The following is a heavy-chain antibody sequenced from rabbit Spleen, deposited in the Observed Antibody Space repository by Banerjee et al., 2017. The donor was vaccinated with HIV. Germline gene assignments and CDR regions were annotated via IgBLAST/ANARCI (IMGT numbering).Heavy chain of an antibody. Sequence: QEQLVESGGGLVQPEGSLTLTCIASGFSFSSGYYMCWVRQAPGKGLEWIACIGTNSGTTWYASWAKGRFTISKTSSTTVTLQMTSLTAADTATYFCARNYVNAFDPWGPGTLVTVS. V-gene: IGHV1S45*01. CDR2: IGTNSGTT. CDR1: GFSFSSGYY. D-gene: IGHD1-1*01. J-gene: IGHJ2*01. CDR3: ARNYVNAFDP.